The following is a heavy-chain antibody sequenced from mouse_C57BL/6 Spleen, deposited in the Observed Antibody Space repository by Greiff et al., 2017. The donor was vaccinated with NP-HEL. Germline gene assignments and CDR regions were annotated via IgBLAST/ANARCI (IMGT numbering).Heavy chain of an antibody. V-gene: IGHV1-59*01. CDR2: IDPSDSYT. CDR3: ARSQLRVFDY. CDR1: GYTFTSYW. Sequence: VQLQQPGAELVRPGTSVKLSCKASGYTFTSYWMHWVKQRPGQGLEWIGVIDPSDSYTNYNQKFKGKATLTVDTSSSTAYMQLSSLTSEDSAVYYCARSQLRVFDYWGQGTTLTVSS. D-gene: IGHD3-2*02. J-gene: IGHJ2*01.